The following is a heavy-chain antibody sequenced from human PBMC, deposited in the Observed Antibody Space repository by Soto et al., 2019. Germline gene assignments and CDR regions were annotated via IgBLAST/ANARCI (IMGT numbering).Heavy chain of an antibody. CDR2: IYYSGST. D-gene: IGHD4-17*01. J-gene: IGHJ4*02. V-gene: IGHV4-59*01. Sequence: QVQLQESGPALVKPSETLSLTCSVSGGSIATYYWSWVRQPPGKPLEWIGNIYYSGSTDYHPSLEGRVTISFGTADTQFSLRLTSVTAADTAVYYCARNGDYYASDFYFWGRGILVTVSS. CDR3: ARNGDYYASDFYF. CDR1: GGSIATYY.